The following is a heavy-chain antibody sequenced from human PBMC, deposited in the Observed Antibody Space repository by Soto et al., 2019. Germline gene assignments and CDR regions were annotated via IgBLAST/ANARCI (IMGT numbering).Heavy chain of an antibody. J-gene: IGHJ5*02. CDR3: AAGDSSDTGDP. V-gene: IGHV1-69*01. CDR1: GDTLSSYA. D-gene: IGHD6-19*01. Sequence: QVQLVQSGAEVKRPGSSVKVSCKASGDTLSSYAINWVRQVPGQGLEWMGGTTPIIGTVDYGQKFQGRVTISADEPTATSYMGMSSVRSEYRAVYYCAAGDSSDTGDPCAQGPLVTVSS. CDR2: TTPIIGTV.